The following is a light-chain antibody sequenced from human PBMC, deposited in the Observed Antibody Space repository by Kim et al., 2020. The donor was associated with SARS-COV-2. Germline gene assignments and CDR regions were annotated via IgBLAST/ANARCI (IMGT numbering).Light chain of an antibody. CDR1: QDISNY. Sequence: DIQMTQSPSSLSASVGDRVTITCQASQDISNYLTWYQQKPGKAPKLLIYDASNLETGVPSRFSGSGSGTDFTFTISSLQPEDIATYYCQQYDKQYTFGQGTKLEI. CDR2: DAS. CDR3: QQYDKQYT. V-gene: IGKV1-33*01. J-gene: IGKJ2*01.